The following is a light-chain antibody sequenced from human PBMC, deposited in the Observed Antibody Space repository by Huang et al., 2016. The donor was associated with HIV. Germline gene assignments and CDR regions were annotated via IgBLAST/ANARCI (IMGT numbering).Light chain of an antibody. CDR1: QGISSH. CDR2: A. CDR3: LHLNSFPRKYT. V-gene: IGKV1-9*01. J-gene: IGKJ2*01. Sequence: IQLTQSPSSLSASVGDRVTITCRASQGISSHLAWYQLKLGKAPKLLIYAASRFSGSGSGTDSTLTISSLQPEDFATYYCLHLNSFPRKYTFGQGTKLDIK.